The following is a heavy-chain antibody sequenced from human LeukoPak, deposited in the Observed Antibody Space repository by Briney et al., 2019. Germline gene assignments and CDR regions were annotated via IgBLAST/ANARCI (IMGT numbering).Heavy chain of an antibody. CDR3: AKSGPAAGRPDAFDI. V-gene: IGHV4-39*07. Sequence: SETLSLTCTLSGGSVTSSSFYWAWIRQPPGKGLECIGTIYYSGITYYHPSLKSRVTISVDTSKNQFSLRLNSVTAADTAVYFCAKSGPAAGRPDAFDIWGQGTVVTVSS. CDR1: GGSVTSSSFY. D-gene: IGHD2-2*01. J-gene: IGHJ3*02. CDR2: IYYSGIT.